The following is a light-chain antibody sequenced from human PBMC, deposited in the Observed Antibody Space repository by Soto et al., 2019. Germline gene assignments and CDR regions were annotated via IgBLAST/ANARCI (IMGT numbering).Light chain of an antibody. Sequence: QSALTQPPSAAGSPGQSVTISCTRTSSDVGGYNYVSWYQQHPGTAPKLMIYEVSKRPSGVPDRFSGSKSGNTASLTVSGLQAEDEGDYYCSSYAGSNNVVFGGGTKLTVL. CDR3: SSYAGSNNVV. V-gene: IGLV2-8*01. J-gene: IGLJ2*01. CDR1: SSDVGGYNY. CDR2: EVS.